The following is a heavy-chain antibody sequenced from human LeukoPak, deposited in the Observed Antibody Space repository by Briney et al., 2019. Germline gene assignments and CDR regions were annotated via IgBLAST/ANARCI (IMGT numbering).Heavy chain of an antibody. CDR1: GYSFTDYW. D-gene: IGHD1-26*01. CDR3: ARHQTPGNVYYLNTEGFRFDS. J-gene: IGHJ4*02. Sequence: GESLKISCKASGYSFTDYWIGWVRQMPGQGLEWMAIIFPGDSDSTIKYSPSFQGHVTVSADKSITTAYLHWSSLQASDTAIYYCARHQTPGNVYYLNTEGFRFDSWGQGTLVTVSS. V-gene: IGHV5-51*01. CDR2: IFPGDSDSTI.